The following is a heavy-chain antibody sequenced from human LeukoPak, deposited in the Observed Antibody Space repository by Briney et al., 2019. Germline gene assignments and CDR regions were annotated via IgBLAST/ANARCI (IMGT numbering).Heavy chain of an antibody. V-gene: IGHV1-18*01. Sequence: ASVNVSCKASGYTFTSYGISWVRQAPGQGLEWMGWISAYNGNTNYAQKLQGRVTMTTDTSTSTAYMELRSLRSDDTAVYYCARVEVVVADTYYYYGMDVWGQGTTVTVSS. J-gene: IGHJ6*02. D-gene: IGHD2-15*01. CDR2: ISAYNGNT. CDR3: ARVEVVVADTYYYYGMDV. CDR1: GYTFTSYG.